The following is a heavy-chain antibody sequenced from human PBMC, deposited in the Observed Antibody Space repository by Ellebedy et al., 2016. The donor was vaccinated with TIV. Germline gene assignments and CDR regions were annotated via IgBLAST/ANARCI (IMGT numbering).Heavy chain of an antibody. CDR3: ARDGQQSAPYSMDV. D-gene: IGHD6-13*01. CDR2: IYSGGST. Sequence: GGSLRLSCAASGFTVSSNYMSWVRQAPGKGLEWVSVIYSGGSTYYADSVKGRFTISRDNAKNSLYLQMNSLRVEDTAVYYCARDGQQSAPYSMDVWGHGTTVTVSS. V-gene: IGHV3-53*01. J-gene: IGHJ6*02. CDR1: GFTVSSNY.